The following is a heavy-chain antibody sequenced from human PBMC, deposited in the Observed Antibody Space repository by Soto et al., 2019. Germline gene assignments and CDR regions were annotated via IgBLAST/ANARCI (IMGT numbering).Heavy chain of an antibody. CDR1: GFTFSSYW. CDR2: IKGDASSV. Sequence: EVQLVESGGGLVQPGGSLRLSCEASGFTFSSYWMHWVRQAPGKGLVWISRIKGDASSVNYAASVKCRFTISRDNAKNTLYLQMNSLSAEDTALYYCARGASGRFYFDYWGQGTLVTVSS. V-gene: IGHV3-74*01. J-gene: IGHJ4*02. D-gene: IGHD3-10*01. CDR3: ARGASGRFYFDY.